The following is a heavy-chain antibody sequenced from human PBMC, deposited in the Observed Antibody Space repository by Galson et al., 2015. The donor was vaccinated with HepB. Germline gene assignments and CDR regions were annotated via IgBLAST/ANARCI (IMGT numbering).Heavy chain of an antibody. CDR2: ISYDGSNK. Sequence: SLRLSCAASGFTFSSYGMHWVRQAPGKGLEWVAVISYDGSNKYYADSVKGRFTISRDNSKNTLYLQMNSLRAEDTAVYYCAYNVDTAMVPYYWGQGTLVTVSS. J-gene: IGHJ4*02. D-gene: IGHD5-18*01. V-gene: IGHV3-30*03. CDR3: AYNVDTAMVPYY. CDR1: GFTFSSYG.